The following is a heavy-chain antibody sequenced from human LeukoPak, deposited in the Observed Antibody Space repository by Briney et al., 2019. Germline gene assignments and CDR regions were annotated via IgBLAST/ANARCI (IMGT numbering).Heavy chain of an antibody. CDR3: ARLGRPHGDYGNYYFDY. J-gene: IGHJ4*02. Sequence: SETLSLTCTVSGGSISSGGYYWSWIRQHPGKGLEWIGYIYYSGSTYYNPSLKSRVTISVDTSKNQFSLKLSSVTAADTAVYYCARLGRPHGDYGNYYFDYWGQGTLVTVSS. V-gene: IGHV4-31*03. CDR1: GGSISSGGYY. CDR2: IYYSGST. D-gene: IGHD4-17*01.